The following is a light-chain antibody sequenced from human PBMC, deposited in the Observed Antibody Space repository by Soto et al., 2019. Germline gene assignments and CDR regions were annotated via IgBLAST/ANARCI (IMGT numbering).Light chain of an antibody. J-gene: IGKJ1*01. Sequence: EIVMTQSTDTVSVSPGESATISCRASQSVSDKLAWYQQKPGQAPRLFIYGASTRATGVPARFSGSGSGTEFTLAISSLQSEDFAVYFCQQYHDRWTFGQGNKLDIK. CDR2: GAS. V-gene: IGKV3-15*01. CDR1: QSVSDK. CDR3: QQYHDRWT.